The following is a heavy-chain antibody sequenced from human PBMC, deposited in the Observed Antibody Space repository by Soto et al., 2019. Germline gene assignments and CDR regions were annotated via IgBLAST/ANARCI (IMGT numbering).Heavy chain of an antibody. J-gene: IGHJ5*02. V-gene: IGHV1-2*02. D-gene: IGHD2-2*01. CDR1: GYLFTDYY. CDR2: INPNSGGT. CDR3: SRPYCGSNSCHNWFDP. Sequence: XSVKVSCTASGYLFTDYYMNWVRQAPGQGLEWMGWINPNSGGTNYAQKFQGRVTMTTDTSISTAYMELSRLRSDDTAVYYCSRPYCGSNSCHNWFDPCAQGTLVTVSS.